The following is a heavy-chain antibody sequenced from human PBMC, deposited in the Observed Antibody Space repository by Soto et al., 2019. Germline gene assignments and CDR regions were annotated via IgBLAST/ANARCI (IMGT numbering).Heavy chain of an antibody. D-gene: IGHD6-13*01. CDR1: AGTFSIYT. CDR2: IIPIIGIA. J-gene: IGHJ5*02. V-gene: IGHV1-69*02. CDR3: AWGQQWFDP. Sequence: SVTVSCKASAGTFSIYTMSWVRQAPGQGLEWMGRIIPIIGIATYAQKFQGRVTITADKSTSTAYMELSSLRSEDTAVYYCAWGQQWFDPWGQGTLVTVSS.